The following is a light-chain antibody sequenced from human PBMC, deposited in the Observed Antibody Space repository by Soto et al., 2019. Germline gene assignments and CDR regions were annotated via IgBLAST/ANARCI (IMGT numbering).Light chain of an antibody. CDR2: DTS. V-gene: IGKV1-5*01. J-gene: IGKJ2*01. CDR1: QSLSGW. CDR3: QQYKVYPYT. Sequence: DIQMTQSPSTLSASVGDRVTITCRASQSLSGWLAWYQQKPGKAPKLLIYDTSSLKSGVPSRFSGSGSGTEFSLSISSLQPDDFATYYCQQYKVYPYTFGQGTRL.